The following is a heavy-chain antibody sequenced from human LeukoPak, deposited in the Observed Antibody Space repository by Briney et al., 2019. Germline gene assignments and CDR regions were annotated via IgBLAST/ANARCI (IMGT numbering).Heavy chain of an antibody. D-gene: IGHD1-14*01. CDR2: IIPILGIA. J-gene: IGHJ4*02. CDR3: ARDPGLYYFDY. V-gene: IGHV1-69*04. CDR1: GGTFSSYA. Sequence: ASVKVSCKASGGTFSSYAISWVRQAPGQGLEWMGRIIPILGIANYAQKFQGRVTITADKSTSTAYMELSSLRSEDTAVYYCARDPGLYYFDYWGQGTLVTVSS.